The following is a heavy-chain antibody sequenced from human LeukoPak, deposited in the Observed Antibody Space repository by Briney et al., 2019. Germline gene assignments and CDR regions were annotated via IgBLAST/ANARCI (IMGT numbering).Heavy chain of an antibody. V-gene: IGHV3-74*01. CDR3: TRDLRYCTSTSCSDPYFGH. CDR1: RFTFSNYC. CDR2: TNTDGSGT. J-gene: IGHJ4*02. D-gene: IGHD2-2*01. Sequence: GRSLTLSCAASRFTFSNYCMHWVRQAPGKGRVWVSRTNTDGSGTSYADSVKGRFTISRDNAKNTLYLQMNSLRGEDTAVYYCTRDLRYCTSTSCSDPYFGHWGQGTLVTVSS.